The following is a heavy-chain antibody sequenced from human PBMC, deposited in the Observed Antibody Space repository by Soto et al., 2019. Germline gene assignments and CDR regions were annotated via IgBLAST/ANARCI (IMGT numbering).Heavy chain of an antibody. CDR1: GFSLSTGGVG. Sequence: QITLKESGPSLVNPTQTLTLTCTFSGFSLSTGGVGVGWIRQPPGKALEWLALIYWVDDKRYSPSLRSRLTVTKDTSKNQVVLTMTNMDPVDTATYYCAHSRCGGDCLQSYSSHYYYGMDVWGQGTTVTVSS. CDR3: AHSRCGGDCLQSYSSHYYYGMDV. D-gene: IGHD2-21*02. CDR2: IYWVDDK. V-gene: IGHV2-5*02. J-gene: IGHJ6*02.